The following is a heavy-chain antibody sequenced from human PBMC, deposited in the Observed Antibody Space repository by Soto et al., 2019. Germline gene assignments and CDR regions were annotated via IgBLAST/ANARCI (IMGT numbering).Heavy chain of an antibody. CDR3: PRWTRVGAAHFYY. J-gene: IGHJ4*01. D-gene: IGHD2-15*01. CDR2: ISAYNGNT. Sequence: QVQLVQSGAEVKKPGASVKVSCKASGYTFTSYGISWVRQAPGQGLEWMGWISAYNGNTDYAQKLQGRVTMTTDTATSKAHMELRSLRSDDTDVYYWPRWTRVGAAHFYYRGQGTLVTVCS. V-gene: IGHV1-18*01. CDR1: GYTFTSYG.